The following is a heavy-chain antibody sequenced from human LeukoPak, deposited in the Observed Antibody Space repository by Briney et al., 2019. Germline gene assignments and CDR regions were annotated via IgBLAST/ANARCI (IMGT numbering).Heavy chain of an antibody. CDR3: ARPEYYDSSGYYRY. J-gene: IGHJ4*02. Sequence: ASVKVSCKASGYTFTSYYMHWVRQAPGQGLEWMGGIIPIFGTANYAQKFQGRVTITADESTSTAYMELSGLRSEDTAVYYCARPEYYDSSGYYRYWGQGTLVTVSS. V-gene: IGHV1-69*13. CDR1: GYTFTSYY. D-gene: IGHD3-22*01. CDR2: IIPIFGTA.